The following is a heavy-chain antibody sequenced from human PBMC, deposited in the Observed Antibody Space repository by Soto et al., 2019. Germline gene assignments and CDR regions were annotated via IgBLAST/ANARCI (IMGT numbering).Heavy chain of an antibody. CDR2: ISGSGGST. CDR1: GFTFSSYA. V-gene: IGHV3-23*01. D-gene: IGHD5-12*01. J-gene: IGHJ4*02. Sequence: EVQLLESGGGLVQPGGSLRLSCAASGFTFSSYAMSWVRQAPGKGLEWVSAISGSGGSTYYADSVKGRFTISRDNSKNTLYLQMNSLRAEDTAVYYCAMIGYSGYDYDYWGQGTLVTVSS. CDR3: AMIGYSGYDYDY.